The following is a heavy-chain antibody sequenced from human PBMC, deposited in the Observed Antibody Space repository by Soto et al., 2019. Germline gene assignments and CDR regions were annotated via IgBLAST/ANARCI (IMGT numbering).Heavy chain of an antibody. D-gene: IGHD3-22*01. J-gene: IGHJ6*02. CDR3: ARYDSSGYYWPYYYYGMAV. CDR2: I. Sequence: EVQLVESGGGLVKPGGSLRLSCAASGFTFSTYSMNWVRQAPGKGLEWVSSIKGRFTISRDNAKNSLYLQMNSLRAEDTAVYYCARYDSSGYYWPYYYYGMAVWGQGTTVTVSS. V-gene: IGHV3-21*01. CDR1: GFTFSTYS.